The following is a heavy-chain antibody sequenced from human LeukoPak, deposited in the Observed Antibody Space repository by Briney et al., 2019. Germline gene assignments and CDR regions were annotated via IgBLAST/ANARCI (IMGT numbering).Heavy chain of an antibody. V-gene: IGHV4-39*01. Sequence: SETLSLTCTVSGGSISSSNYYWGWIRQPPGKGLEWIGSIYYSGSTYYKSSLKSRITISVDTSKNQFSLKLSSVTAADTAVYYCARNVTGSSSGYWRFDYWGQGTLATVSS. CDR2: IYYSGST. CDR1: GGSISSSNYY. D-gene: IGHD3-22*01. CDR3: ARNVTGSSSGYWRFDY. J-gene: IGHJ4*02.